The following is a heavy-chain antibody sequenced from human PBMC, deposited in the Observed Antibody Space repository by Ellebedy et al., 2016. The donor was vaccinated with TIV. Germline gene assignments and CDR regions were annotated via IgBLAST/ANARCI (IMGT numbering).Heavy chain of an antibody. J-gene: IGHJ4*02. Sequence: GESLKISCATSGFTFSSYSMAWVRQAPGKGLEWISFIRGDTGGIFYADSVKGRFTISRDDAKNSLYLQMTSLRDEDTAVYYCARDRGNYEKSGYPYFDYWGQGTLVTVSS. V-gene: IGHV3-48*02. CDR3: ARDRGNYEKSGYPYFDY. D-gene: IGHD3-22*01. CDR2: IRGDTGGI. CDR1: GFTFSSYS.